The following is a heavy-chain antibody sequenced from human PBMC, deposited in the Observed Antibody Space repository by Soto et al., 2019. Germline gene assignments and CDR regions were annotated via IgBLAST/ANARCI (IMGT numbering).Heavy chain of an antibody. V-gene: IGHV3-74*01. Sequence: GGSLRLSCAASGFTFSSYWMHWVRQAPGKGLVWVSRINSDGSSTSYADSVKGRFTISRDNAKNTLYLQMNSLRAEDTAVYYCAREEAAAGTAIDYWGQGTLVTVSS. J-gene: IGHJ4*02. CDR1: GFTFSSYW. D-gene: IGHD6-13*01. CDR3: AREEAAAGTAIDY. CDR2: INSDGSST.